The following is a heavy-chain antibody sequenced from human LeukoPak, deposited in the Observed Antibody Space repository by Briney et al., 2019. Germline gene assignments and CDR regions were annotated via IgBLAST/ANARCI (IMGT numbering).Heavy chain of an antibody. CDR2: ISGSTTYT. J-gene: IGHJ3*02. D-gene: IGHD2-2*01. Sequence: GGSLRLSCAASGFSFSDYYTSWIRQAPGKGLEWVSYISGSTTYTNYADSVKGRFTISRDNAKNSLYLQMNSLRAEDTAVYYCAGSLRRDCDSTSCWAALDIWGQGTMVTVSS. CDR3: AGSLRRDCDSTSCWAALDI. V-gene: IGHV3-11*03. CDR1: GFSFSDYY.